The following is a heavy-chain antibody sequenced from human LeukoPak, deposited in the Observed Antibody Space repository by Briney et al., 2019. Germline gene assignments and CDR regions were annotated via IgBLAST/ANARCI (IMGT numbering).Heavy chain of an antibody. Sequence: SETLSLTCTVSGGSISSYYWSWIRQPPGKGLEWIGYIYYSGSTNYNPSLKSRVTISVDTSKNQFSLKLRSVTAADTAVYYCATEGDILTGNFDYWGQGTLVTVSS. CDR1: GGSISSYY. J-gene: IGHJ4*02. D-gene: IGHD3-9*01. V-gene: IGHV4-59*12. CDR3: ATEGDILTGNFDY. CDR2: IYYSGST.